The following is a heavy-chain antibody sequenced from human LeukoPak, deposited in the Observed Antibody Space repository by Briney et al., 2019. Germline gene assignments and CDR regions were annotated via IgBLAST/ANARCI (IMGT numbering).Heavy chain of an antibody. CDR3: ARVGRSSSSGHYYYYMDV. Sequence: SETLSLTCTVSGGSISSSSYYWGWIRQPPGKGLEWIGSIYYSGSTYYNPSLKSRVTISVDTSKNQFSLKLSSVTAADTAVYYCARVGRSSSSGHYYYYMDVWGKGTTVTVSS. D-gene: IGHD6-6*01. CDR2: IYYSGST. J-gene: IGHJ6*03. V-gene: IGHV4-39*07. CDR1: GGSISSSSYY.